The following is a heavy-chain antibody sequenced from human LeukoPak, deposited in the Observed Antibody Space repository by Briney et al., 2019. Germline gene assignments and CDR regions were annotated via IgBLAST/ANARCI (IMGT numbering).Heavy chain of an antibody. J-gene: IGHJ6*02. CDR1: GFTFSSYA. CDR3: ARDSPWLVTDYYYGMDV. V-gene: IGHV3-30-3*01. CDR2: ISYDGSNK. D-gene: IGHD2-21*02. Sequence: PGGSLRLSCAASGFTFSSYAMHWVRQAPGKGLEWGAVISYDGSNKYYADSVKGRFTISRDNSKNTLYLQMNSLRAEDTAVYYCARDSPWLVTDYYYGMDVWGQGTTVTVSS.